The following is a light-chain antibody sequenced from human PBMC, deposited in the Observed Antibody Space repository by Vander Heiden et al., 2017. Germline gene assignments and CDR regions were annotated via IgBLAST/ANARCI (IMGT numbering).Light chain of an antibody. CDR3: QQDNSHLT. J-gene: IGKJ4*01. V-gene: IGKV1-5*03. CDR1: QSISSW. CDR2: KAS. Sequence: DIQMTQSPSTLSASVGDRVTITCRASQSISSWLAWYQLKPGKAPKLLIYKASSLESGVPSRFSGSGSGTEFTLTISSLQADDFATYYCQQDNSHLTFGGGTKVE.